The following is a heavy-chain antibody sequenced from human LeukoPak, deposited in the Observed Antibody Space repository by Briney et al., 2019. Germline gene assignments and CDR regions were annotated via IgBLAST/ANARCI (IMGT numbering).Heavy chain of an antibody. CDR3: ARQRGIAAAGKRNFDI. V-gene: IGHV4-39*01. CDR1: GGSLSSSSYY. J-gene: IGHJ3*02. D-gene: IGHD6-13*01. CDR2: IYYSGST. Sequence: SETLSLTCTVSGGSLSSSSYYWGWIRQPPGKGLEWIGSIYYSGSTYYNPSLKSRVTISVDTSKNQFSLKLSSVTAADTAVYYCARQRGIAAAGKRNFDIWGQGTMVTVSS.